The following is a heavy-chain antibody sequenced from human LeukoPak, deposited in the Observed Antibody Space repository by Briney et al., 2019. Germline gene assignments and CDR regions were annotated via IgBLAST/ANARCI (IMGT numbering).Heavy chain of an antibody. CDR2: MYHSGST. Sequence: PSETLSLTCTVSGYSIRSGYYWGWIRQPPGKGLEWIGSMYHSGSTYYNPSLRSRVTISVDTSKNQFSLKLSSVTAADTAVYYCARVRRTDGGYNYLAFDIWGQGTMVTVSS. CDR3: ARVRRTDGGYNYLAFDI. V-gene: IGHV4-38-2*02. CDR1: GYSIRSGYY. D-gene: IGHD5-24*01. J-gene: IGHJ3*02.